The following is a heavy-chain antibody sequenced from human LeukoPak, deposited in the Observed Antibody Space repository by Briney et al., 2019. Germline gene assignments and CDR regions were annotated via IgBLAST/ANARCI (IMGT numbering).Heavy chain of an antibody. CDR2: ISGSGGSP. V-gene: IGHV3-23*01. D-gene: IGHD6-19*01. CDR1: GFTFSSSA. J-gene: IGHJ5*02. Sequence: GGSLRLSCAASGFTFSSSAMSWVRQAPGKGLEWASSISGSGGSPYYADSVKGRFTISRDNSKNTLYLQMNSLRAEDTAVYYCAKVISGWGANWFDPWGQGTLVTVSS. CDR3: AKVISGWGANWFDP.